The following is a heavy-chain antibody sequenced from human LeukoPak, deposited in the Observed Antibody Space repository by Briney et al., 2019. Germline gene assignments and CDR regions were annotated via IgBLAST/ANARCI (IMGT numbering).Heavy chain of an antibody. D-gene: IGHD1-20*01. CDR2: ISGSGGST. CDR3: AKNVNGGNWYYFDY. CDR1: GFTFSSYA. V-gene: IGHV3-23*01. Sequence: GGSLRLSCAASGFTFSSYAMSWVRQAPGKGLEWVSAISGSGGSTYYADSVKGRFTISRDNSKNTLYLQMNSLRTEDTAVYYCAKNVNGGNWYYFDYWGQGTLVTVSS. J-gene: IGHJ4*02.